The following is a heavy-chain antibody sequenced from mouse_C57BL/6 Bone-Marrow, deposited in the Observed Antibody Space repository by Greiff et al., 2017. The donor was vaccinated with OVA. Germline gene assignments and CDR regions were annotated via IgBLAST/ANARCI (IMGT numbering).Heavy chain of an antibody. CDR3: ARVSPHYYGSSNYAMDY. Sequence: EVKLVESGGGLVKPGGSLKLSCAASGFTFSSYAMSWVRQTPEKRLEWVATISDCGSYTYYPDNVKGRFTISRDNAKNNLYLQMSHLKSEDTAMYYCARVSPHYYGSSNYAMDYWGQGTSVTVSS. D-gene: IGHD1-1*01. CDR2: ISDCGSYT. J-gene: IGHJ4*01. CDR1: GFTFSSYA. V-gene: IGHV5-4*03.